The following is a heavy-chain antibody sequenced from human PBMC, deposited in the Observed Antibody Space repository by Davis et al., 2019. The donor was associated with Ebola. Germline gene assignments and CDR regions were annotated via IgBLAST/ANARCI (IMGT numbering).Heavy chain of an antibody. Sequence: PGGSLRLSCAASGFTFSSYGMHWVRQAPGQGLEWMGWINPNSGGTNYAQKFQGRVTMTRDTSISTAYMELSRLRSDDTAVYYCARGLRIAAAGKSWWFDPWGQGTLVTVSS. CDR1: GFTFSSYG. D-gene: IGHD6-13*01. CDR2: INPNSGGT. V-gene: IGHV1-2*02. CDR3: ARGLRIAAAGKSWWFDP. J-gene: IGHJ5*02.